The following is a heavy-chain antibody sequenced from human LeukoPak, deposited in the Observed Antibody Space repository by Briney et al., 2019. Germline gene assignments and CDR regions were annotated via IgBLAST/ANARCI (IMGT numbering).Heavy chain of an antibody. Sequence: SETLSLTCTVSGGSISSTSYYWAWIRQPPGKGLEWIAIIYHSGSTYYNPSLKSRVTISVDTSKNQFSLKLSSVTAADTAVYYCASVMTTVTYNWFDPWGQGTLVTVSS. CDR1: GGSISSTSYY. D-gene: IGHD4-11*01. V-gene: IGHV4-39*07. J-gene: IGHJ5*02. CDR2: IYHSGST. CDR3: ASVMTTVTYNWFDP.